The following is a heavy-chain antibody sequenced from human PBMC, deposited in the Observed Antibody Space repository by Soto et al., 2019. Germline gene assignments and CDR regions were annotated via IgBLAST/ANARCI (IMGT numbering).Heavy chain of an antibody. Sequence: QIQVVESGGGVVQPGRSLRLSCAASGFIFNSYVMHWVRQSPGKGLEWVGVISYDGSKEYYADYVKGRFTISRDNSQNTPFEKKNDLGDDQTAGYYGANDDDRGSIFGVGYGLDVWGQGTAVTVSS. J-gene: IGHJ6*02. CDR1: GFIFNSYV. D-gene: IGHD3-3*01. CDR2: ISYDGSKE. V-gene: IGHV3-30*04. CDR3: ANDDDRGSIFGVGYGLDV.